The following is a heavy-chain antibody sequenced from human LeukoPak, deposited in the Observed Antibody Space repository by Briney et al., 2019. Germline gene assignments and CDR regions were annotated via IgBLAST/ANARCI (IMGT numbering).Heavy chain of an antibody. CDR1: GGSISSYY. CDR3: ARDRYYYDSSGLNWFDP. CDR2: IYTSGST. J-gene: IGHJ5*02. V-gene: IGHV4-4*07. Sequence: PSETLSLTCTVSGGSISSYYWSWIRQPPGKGLEWIGRIYTSGSTNYNPSLKSRVTMSVDTSKNQFSLKLSSVTAADTAVYYCARDRYYYDSSGLNWFDPWGQGTLVTVSS. D-gene: IGHD3-22*01.